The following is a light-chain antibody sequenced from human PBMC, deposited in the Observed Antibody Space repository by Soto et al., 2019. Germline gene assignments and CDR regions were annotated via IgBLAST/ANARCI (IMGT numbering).Light chain of an antibody. CDR3: RSYTGSSSYV. CDR2: DVT. V-gene: IGLV2-14*01. J-gene: IGLJ1*01. Sequence: QSALTQPASVSGSPGQSIAISCTGTSSDFAAYNSISGYQQYPGKAPKLMIHDVTNRTSGVSDRFSGSKSGNTASLTISGLQAQDDADYSCRSYTGSSSYVFGSGAKLTVL. CDR1: SSDFAAYNS.